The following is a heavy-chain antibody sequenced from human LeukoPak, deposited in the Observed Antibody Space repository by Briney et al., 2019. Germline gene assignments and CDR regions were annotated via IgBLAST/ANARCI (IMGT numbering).Heavy chain of an antibody. D-gene: IGHD2-2*01. CDR1: GYTFNSHS. Sequence: ASVKVSCKASGYTFNSHSMNWVRQAPGQGLEWMGWINTNTGNPTYAQGFTGRFVFSLDTSVSTAYLQISSLKAEDTAVYYCAREGVYCSSTSCPNWFDPWGQGTLVTVSS. V-gene: IGHV7-4-1*02. CDR3: AREGVYCSSTSCPNWFDP. J-gene: IGHJ5*02. CDR2: INTNTGNP.